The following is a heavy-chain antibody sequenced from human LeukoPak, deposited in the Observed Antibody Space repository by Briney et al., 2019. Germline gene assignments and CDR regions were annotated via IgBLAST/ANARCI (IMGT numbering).Heavy chain of an antibody. J-gene: IGHJ4*02. V-gene: IGHV3-11*06. CDR3: AKWEGTLGSLDF. D-gene: IGHD1-26*01. Sequence: DSVKGRFTISRDNGKNSLYLQLNSLRAEDTAVYYCAKWEGTLGSLDFWGQGTLVTVSS.